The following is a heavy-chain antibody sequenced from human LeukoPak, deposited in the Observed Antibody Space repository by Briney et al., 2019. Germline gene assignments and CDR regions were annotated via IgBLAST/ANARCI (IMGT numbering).Heavy chain of an antibody. D-gene: IGHD6-13*01. J-gene: IGHJ4*02. CDR3: ASAADPNSSSWY. V-gene: IGHV1-69*13. CDR2: IIPIFGTA. Sequence: GASVKVSCKASGGTFSSYAISWVRQAPGQGLEWMGGIIPIFGTANYAQKFQGRVTITADESTSTAYMELSSLRSEDTAVYYCASAADPNSSSWYWGQGTLVTVSS. CDR1: GGTFSSYA.